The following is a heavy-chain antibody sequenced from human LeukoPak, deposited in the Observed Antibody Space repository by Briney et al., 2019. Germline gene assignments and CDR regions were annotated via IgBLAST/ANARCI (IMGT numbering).Heavy chain of an antibody. CDR1: GGSISSYY. Sequence: PSETLSLTCTVSGGSISSYYWSWIRQPPGKGLEWIGYIYYSGSTNYNPSLKSRVTISVDTSKNQFSLKLSSVTAADTAVYYCARARTARFAVTRWFDPWGQGTLVTVSS. V-gene: IGHV4-59*01. J-gene: IGHJ5*02. CDR2: IYYSGST. D-gene: IGHD4-23*01. CDR3: ARARTARFAVTRWFDP.